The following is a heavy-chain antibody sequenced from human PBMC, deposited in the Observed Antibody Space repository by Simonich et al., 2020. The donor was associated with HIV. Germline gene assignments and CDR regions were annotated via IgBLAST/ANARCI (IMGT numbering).Heavy chain of an antibody. Sequence: QVQLQQWGAGLLKPSETLSLTCAVYGGSIKSNYWSWIRQPPGKGLEWIGYMSYRGNTYYSPSLKSRLTIALDTSKNQFSLKVNSVTAADTAVYYCASTVDTAIDYWGQGTLVTVSS. CDR3: ASTVDTAIDY. D-gene: IGHD5-18*01. J-gene: IGHJ4*02. CDR1: GGSIKSNY. V-gene: IGHV4-59*08. CDR2: MSYRGNT.